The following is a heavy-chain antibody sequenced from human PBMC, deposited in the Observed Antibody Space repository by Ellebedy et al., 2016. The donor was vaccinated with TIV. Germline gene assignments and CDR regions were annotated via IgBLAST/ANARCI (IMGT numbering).Heavy chain of an antibody. V-gene: IGHV4-38-2*02. CDR3: ATLWPDIVVVPAAMYLPY. CDR1: GYSISSGYY. J-gene: IGHJ4*02. Sequence: SETLSLTXTVSGYSISSGYYWGWIRQPPGKGLEWIGSIYHSGSTYYNPSLKSRVTISVDTSKNQFSLKLSSVTAADTAVYYCATLWPDIVVVPAAMYLPYWGQGTLVTVSS. CDR2: IYHSGST. D-gene: IGHD2-2*01.